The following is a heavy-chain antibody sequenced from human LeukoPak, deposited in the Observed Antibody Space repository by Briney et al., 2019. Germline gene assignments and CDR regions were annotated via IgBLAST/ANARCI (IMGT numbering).Heavy chain of an antibody. J-gene: IGHJ3*02. CDR2: MNPNSGNT. D-gene: IGHD3-22*01. CDR1: GYTFTSYD. CDR3: ARGGSYHDSSGYYRGAFDI. V-gene: IGHV1-8*01. Sequence: ASVKVSCKASGYTFTSYDINWVRQATGQGLEWMGWMNPNSGNTGYAQKFQGRVTMTRNTSISTAYMELSSLRSEDTAVYYCARGGSYHDSSGYYRGAFDIWGQGTMVTVSS.